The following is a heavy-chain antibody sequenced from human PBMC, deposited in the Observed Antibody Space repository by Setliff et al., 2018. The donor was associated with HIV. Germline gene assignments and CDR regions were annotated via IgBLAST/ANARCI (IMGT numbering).Heavy chain of an antibody. V-gene: IGHV3-7*03. D-gene: IGHD3-22*01. J-gene: IGHJ5*02. CDR1: GGSFSGYY. CDR2: IKQDGSEK. Sequence: QTSETLSLTCSVSGGSFSGYYWSWIRQPPGKGLEWVANIKQDGSEKYYVDSVRGRFTISRDNTKNSLFLQMNNLRPEDTAVYYCARDPLFMYYYDSNAKGGVSWGQGTLVTVSS. CDR3: ARDPLFMYYYDSNAKGGVS.